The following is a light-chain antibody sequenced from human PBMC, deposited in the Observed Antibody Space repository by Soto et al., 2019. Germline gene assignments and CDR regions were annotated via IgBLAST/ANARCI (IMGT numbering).Light chain of an antibody. Sequence: EIVLTQSPGTLSLSPGERATLPCRASQSVSNNYLAWYQQKPGQAPRLLIYGASNRATGIPDRFSGSGSGTDFTLTISSLEPEDFAVYYCQQRSNWPPLTFGGGTRLEIK. CDR2: GAS. V-gene: IGKV3-11*01. J-gene: IGKJ5*01. CDR3: QQRSNWPPLT. CDR1: QSVSNNY.